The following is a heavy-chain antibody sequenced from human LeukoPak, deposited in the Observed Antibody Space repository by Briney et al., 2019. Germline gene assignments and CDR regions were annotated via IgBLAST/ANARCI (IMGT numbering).Heavy chain of an antibody. D-gene: IGHD3-22*01. CDR1: GGSISSGGYY. V-gene: IGHV4-30-2*01. J-gene: IGHJ4*02. CDR3: ARAAEDSSGYEADY. CDR2: IYHSGST. Sequence: SETLSLTCTVSGGSISSGGYYWSWIRQPPGKGLEWIGYIYHSGSTYYNPSLKSRVTISVDRSKNQFSLKLSSVTAADTAVYYCARAAEDSSGYEADYWGQGTLVTVSS.